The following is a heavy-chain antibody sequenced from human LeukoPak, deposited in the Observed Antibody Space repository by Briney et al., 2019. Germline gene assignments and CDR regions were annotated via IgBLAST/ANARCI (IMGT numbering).Heavy chain of an antibody. CDR3: ASGRTVYYYYMDV. CDR1: GFPFSTYS. CDR2: ISNTSGTI. Sequence: PGGSLRLSCAASGFPFSTYSMNWVRLAPGKGLEWVSFISNTSGTIYYADSVKGRFTISRDNAKNSLYLQMNSLRAEDTAVYYCASGRTVYYYYMDVWGKGTTVTVSS. V-gene: IGHV3-48*01. J-gene: IGHJ6*03. D-gene: IGHD2-8*01.